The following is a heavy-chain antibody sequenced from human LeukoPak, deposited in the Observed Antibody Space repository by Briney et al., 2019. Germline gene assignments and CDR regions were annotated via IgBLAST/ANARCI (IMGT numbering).Heavy chain of an antibody. CDR2: ISSSSSYI. CDR1: GFTFSSYG. CDR3: WLGYFDWLLQGSYYYYGMDV. D-gene: IGHD3-9*01. J-gene: IGHJ6*04. Sequence: PGGSLRLSCAASGFTFSSYGMHWVRQAPGKGLEWVSSISSSSSYIYYADSVKGRFTISRDNAKNSLYLQMNSLRAEDTAVYYCWLGYFDWLLQGSYYYYGMDVWGKGTTVTVSS. V-gene: IGHV3-21*01.